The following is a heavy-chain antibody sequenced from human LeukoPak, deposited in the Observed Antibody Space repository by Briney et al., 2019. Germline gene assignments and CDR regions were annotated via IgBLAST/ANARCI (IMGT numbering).Heavy chain of an antibody. V-gene: IGHV3-74*01. CDR1: GFTFSSSW. CDR2: INPDGTST. D-gene: IGHD6-13*01. J-gene: IGHJ5*02. Sequence: GGSLRLSCAASGFTFSSSWMHWVRQAPGRGLVWVSRINPDGTSTSYADSVKGRFTISRDNAKNTVYLQMNSLRAEDTAVYYCSTAAAIVAAAGTFSWFDPWGQGTLVTVSS. CDR3: STAAAIVAAAGTFSWFDP.